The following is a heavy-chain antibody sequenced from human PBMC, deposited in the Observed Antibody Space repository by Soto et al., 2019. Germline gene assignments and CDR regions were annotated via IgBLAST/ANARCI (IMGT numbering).Heavy chain of an antibody. Sequence: QVQLQQWGAGLLKPSETLSLTCAVYGGSFSGYYWSWIRQPPGKGLEWIGEINHSGSTNYNPSLKSRVTISVDTSKNQFSLKLSSVTAADTAVYYCARFHLGITDYWGQGTLVTVSS. CDR1: GGSFSGYY. J-gene: IGHJ4*02. V-gene: IGHV4-34*01. D-gene: IGHD3-22*01. CDR2: INHSGST. CDR3: ARFHLGITDY.